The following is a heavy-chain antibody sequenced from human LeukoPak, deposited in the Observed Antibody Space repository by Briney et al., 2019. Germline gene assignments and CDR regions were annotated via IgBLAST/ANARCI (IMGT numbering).Heavy chain of an antibody. CDR2: INPNSGGT. V-gene: IGHV1-2*02. Sequence: ASVKVSCKASGYTFTGYYMHWVRQAPGQGLEWMGWINPNSGGTNYAQKFQGRVTMTRDTSISTAYMELSRLRSDDTAVYYCARGNDILTGYHHEDNYMDVWGKGNTVTVSS. CDR1: GYTFTGYY. J-gene: IGHJ6*03. CDR3: ARGNDILTGYHHEDNYMDV. D-gene: IGHD3-9*01.